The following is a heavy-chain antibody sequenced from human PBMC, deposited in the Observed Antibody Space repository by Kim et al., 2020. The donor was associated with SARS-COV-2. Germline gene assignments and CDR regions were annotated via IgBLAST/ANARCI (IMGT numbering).Heavy chain of an antibody. J-gene: IGHJ6*02. V-gene: IGHV1-2*02. Sequence: ASVKVSCKASGYTFTGYYMHWVRQAPGQGLEWMGWINPNSGGTNYAQKFQGRVTMTRDTSISTAYMELSRLRSDDTAVYYCARDREYQLPLSYYYYYGMDVWGQGTTVTVSS. CDR3: ARDREYQLPLSYYYYYGMDV. CDR2: INPNSGGT. D-gene: IGHD2-2*01. CDR1: GYTFTGYY.